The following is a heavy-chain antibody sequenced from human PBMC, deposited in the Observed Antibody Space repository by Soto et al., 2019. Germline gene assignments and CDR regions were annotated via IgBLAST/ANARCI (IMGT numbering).Heavy chain of an antibody. J-gene: IGHJ6*02. CDR2: IIPIFGTA. CDR3: ARDEVVRGVTKYYYYGMDV. CDR1: GGTFSSYA. Sequence: ASVKVSCKASGGTFSSYAISWVRQAPGQGLEWMGGIIPIFGTANYAQKFQGRVTITADESTSTAYMELSSLRSEDTAVYYCARDEVVRGVTKYYYYGMDVWGQGTTVTVSS. V-gene: IGHV1-69*13. D-gene: IGHD3-10*01.